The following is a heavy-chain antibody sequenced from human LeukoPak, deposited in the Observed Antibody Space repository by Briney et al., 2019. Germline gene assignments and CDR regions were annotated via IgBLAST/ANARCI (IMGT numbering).Heavy chain of an antibody. CDR2: IYYSGST. CDR1: GGSISSYY. Sequence: SETLSLTCTVSGGSISSYYWSWIRQPPGKGLEWIGYIYYSGSTNYNPSLKSRVTISADTSKNQFSLKLNSVTAADTAVYYCARDLGDTSYIDYWGQGTLVTVSS. V-gene: IGHV4-59*01. CDR3: ARDLGDTSYIDY. D-gene: IGHD3-10*01. J-gene: IGHJ4*02.